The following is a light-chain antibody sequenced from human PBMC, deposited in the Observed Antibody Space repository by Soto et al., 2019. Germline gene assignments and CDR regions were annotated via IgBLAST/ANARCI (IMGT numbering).Light chain of an antibody. V-gene: IGKV3-15*01. CDR2: DTS. CDR1: QSVRSN. J-gene: IGKJ3*01. Sequence: EIVMTQSPATLSVSPGERATLSCRASQSVRSNLAWYQQKPGQAPRLLIYDTSTRATGIPARFSGSGSGTEFTFTISGLQFEDFAVYYCQLYTNWPPLLFGPGTKVDL. CDR3: QLYTNWPPLL.